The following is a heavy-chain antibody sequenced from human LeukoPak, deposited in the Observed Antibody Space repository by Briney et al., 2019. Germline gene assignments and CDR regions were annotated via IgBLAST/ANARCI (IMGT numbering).Heavy chain of an antibody. D-gene: IGHD5-18*01. CDR2: ISSSSSTI. CDR3: ASLGYSYGHNPDAFDI. Sequence: GGSLRLSCAASGFTFSSYSMNWVRQAPGKGLEWVSYISSSSSTIYYADSVKGRFTISRDNAKNSLYLQMNSLRAEDTAVYYCASLGYSYGHNPDAFDIWGQGTMVTVSS. V-gene: IGHV3-48*04. CDR1: GFTFSSYS. J-gene: IGHJ3*02.